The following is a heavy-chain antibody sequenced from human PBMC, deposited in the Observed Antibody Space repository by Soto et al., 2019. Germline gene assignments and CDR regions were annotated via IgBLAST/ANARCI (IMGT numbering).Heavy chain of an antibody. CDR2: IYYSGST. Sequence: QVQLQESGPGLVKPSETLSLTCTVSGGSISSYYWSWIRQPPGKGLEWIGYIYYSGSTNYNPSLKSRVTISVDTSKNQFSLKLSSVTAADTAVYYCARRSTTIFGVVLLDVWGKGTTVTVSS. CDR1: GGSISSYY. D-gene: IGHD3-3*01. CDR3: ARRSTTIFGVVLLDV. V-gene: IGHV4-59*08. J-gene: IGHJ6*04.